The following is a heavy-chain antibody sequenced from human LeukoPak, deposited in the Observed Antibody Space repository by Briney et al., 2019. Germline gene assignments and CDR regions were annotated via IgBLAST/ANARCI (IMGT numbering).Heavy chain of an antibody. CDR1: GGSISSGSYY. Sequence: PSETLSLTCTVSGGSISSGSYYWSWIRQPAGKGLEWIGRIYTSGSTNYNPSLKSRVTISVDTSKNQFSLKLSSVTAADTAVYYCARVGYYDILTGLVDAFDIWGQGTMVTVSS. CDR3: ARVGYYDILTGLVDAFDI. CDR2: IYTSGST. V-gene: IGHV4-61*02. J-gene: IGHJ3*02. D-gene: IGHD3-9*01.